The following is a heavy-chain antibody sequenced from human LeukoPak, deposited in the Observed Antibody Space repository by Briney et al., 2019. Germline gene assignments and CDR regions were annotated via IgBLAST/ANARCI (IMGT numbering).Heavy chain of an antibody. V-gene: IGHV3-23*01. D-gene: IGHD3-10*01. CDR2: ISGGGIGT. CDR3: VKGSGSGTHLPSARFDY. CDR1: VFPYSRYA. J-gene: IGHJ4*02. Sequence: GGSLRLSCAASVFPYSRYAMSGVRQAPGKGLEWVAYISGGGIGTYYADAVKGRFTISRDNSKNTSYVQMNSLRDNHTSVYLCVKGSGSGTHLPSARFDYWGQGTTVTVSS.